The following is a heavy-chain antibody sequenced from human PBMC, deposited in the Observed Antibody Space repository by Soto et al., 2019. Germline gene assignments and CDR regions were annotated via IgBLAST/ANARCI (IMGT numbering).Heavy chain of an antibody. CDR3: ARDLVVVVAAENDAFDI. CDR1: GFTFSSYS. CDR2: ISSSSSTI. J-gene: IGHJ3*02. D-gene: IGHD2-15*01. Sequence: GGSLRLSCAASGFTFSSYSMNWVRQAPGKGLEWVSYISSSSSTIYYADSVKGRFTISRDNAKNSLYLQMNSLRAEDTAVYYCARDLVVVVAAENDAFDIWGQGTMVTVSS. V-gene: IGHV3-48*01.